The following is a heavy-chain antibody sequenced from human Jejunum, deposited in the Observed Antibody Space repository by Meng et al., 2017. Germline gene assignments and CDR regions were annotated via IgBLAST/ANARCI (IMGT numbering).Heavy chain of an antibody. CDR1: GYTFTTYD. CDR3: ARGVAAGVDY. D-gene: IGHD6-13*01. J-gene: IGHJ4*02. V-gene: IGHV1-8*01. Sequence: QGQLVQSGAEVKMPGASVKVSCKASGYTFTTYDINWVRQATGQGLEWMGWMSPSSANTGYAQKFQGRVTMTRDTSVSTAYLELSSLTSDDTAIYYCARGVAAGVDYWGQGSLVTVSS. CDR2: MSPSSANT.